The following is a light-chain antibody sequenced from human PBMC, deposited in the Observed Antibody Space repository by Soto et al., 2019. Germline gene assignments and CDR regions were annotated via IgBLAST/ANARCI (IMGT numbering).Light chain of an antibody. V-gene: IGKV1-5*03. CDR2: KAS. CDR3: QHYSIYSRT. J-gene: IGKJ1*01. CDR1: QSISTW. Sequence: DIQMIQSPSTLSASVGDRVTITCRASQSISTWLAWYQQKPGEAPNLLIYKASTLRSGVPSRFSGSGSGTEFTLTISSLQPDDFATYYCQHYSIYSRTFGQGTKVELK.